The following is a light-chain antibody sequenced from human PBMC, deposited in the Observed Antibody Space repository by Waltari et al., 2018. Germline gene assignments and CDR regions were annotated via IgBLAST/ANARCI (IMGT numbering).Light chain of an antibody. Sequence: DIQMTQAPSTLSASVGDRVTITCRAGQSISNWLAWYQQKPGKAPKFLIYKVSTLESGVPSRFSGSGSGTEYTLTISSLQPDDFATDDCQQHNSGITFGQGTRLEIK. CDR3: QQHNSGIT. CDR1: QSISNW. V-gene: IGKV1-5*03. CDR2: KVS. J-gene: IGKJ5*01.